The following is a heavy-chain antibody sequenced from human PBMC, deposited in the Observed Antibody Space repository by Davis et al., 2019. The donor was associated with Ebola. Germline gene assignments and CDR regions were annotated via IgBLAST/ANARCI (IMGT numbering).Heavy chain of an antibody. CDR1: GYSFSSHW. D-gene: IGHD4-17*01. CDR3: ARGPYGDLPPSWYFDL. Sequence: GESLKISCQGSGYSFSSHWIGWVRQMPGEGLEWMGIMYAGDSDARYRPSFQGHVPFSADKSISTAYLQWSSLKTSDTAMYYCARGPYGDLPPSWYFDLWGRGTLVTVSS. CDR2: MYAGDSDA. J-gene: IGHJ2*01. V-gene: IGHV5-51*01.